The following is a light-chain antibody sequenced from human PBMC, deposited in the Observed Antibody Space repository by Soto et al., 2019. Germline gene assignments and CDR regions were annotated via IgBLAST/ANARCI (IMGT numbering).Light chain of an antibody. CDR1: SSDVGSYNL. V-gene: IGLV2-23*01. Sequence: QSVLTQPASVSGSPGQSITISCTGTSSDVGSYNLVSWYQQHPGKAPKLMIYEGTTRPSGVSNRFSGSKSGNTASLTISGLQAEDEADYYCCSYAGSSTPVAFGGGTKLTVL. CDR2: EGT. CDR3: CSYAGSSTPVA. J-gene: IGLJ2*01.